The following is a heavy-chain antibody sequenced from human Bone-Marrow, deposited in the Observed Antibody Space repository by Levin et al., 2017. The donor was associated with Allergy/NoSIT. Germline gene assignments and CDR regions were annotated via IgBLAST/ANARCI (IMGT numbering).Heavy chain of an antibody. CDR2: IGTSGDS. CDR1: GFIFRNYD. J-gene: IGHJ6*02. V-gene: IGHV3-13*01. D-gene: IGHD3-3*01. Sequence: AGGSLRLSCAGSGFIFRNYDMFWVRQVSGKGLEWVSVIGTSGDSYFPESVEVEGRFTTSRQNDKNSFHLQMNSLRAEDTAVYYCARGKKIGRRFYYAFDVWGQGTTVTVSS. CDR3: ARGKKIGRRFYYAFDV.